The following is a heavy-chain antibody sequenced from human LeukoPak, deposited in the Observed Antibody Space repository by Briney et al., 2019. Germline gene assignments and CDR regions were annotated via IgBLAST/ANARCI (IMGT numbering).Heavy chain of an antibody. CDR3: ATPGPAAPLGY. CDR2: IIPIFGTA. J-gene: IGHJ4*02. Sequence: GASVKVSCKASGGTFSSYAISWVRQAPGQGLEWMGRIIPIFGTANYAQKFQGRVTITTDESTSTAYMELSSLRSEDTAVYYCATPGPAAPLGYWGQGTLVTVSS. D-gene: IGHD2-2*01. CDR1: GGTFSSYA. V-gene: IGHV1-69*05.